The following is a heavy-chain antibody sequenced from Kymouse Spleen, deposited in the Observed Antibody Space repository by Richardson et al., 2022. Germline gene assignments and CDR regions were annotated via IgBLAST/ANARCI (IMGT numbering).Heavy chain of an antibody. CDR1: GFTFDDYG. Sequence: EVQLVESGGGVVRPGGSLRLSCAASGFTFDDYGMSWVRQAPGKGLEWVSGINWNGGSTGYADSVKGRFTISRDNAKNSLYLQMNSLRAEDTALYYCARDPGITGTFGHYYYGMDVWGQGTTVTVSS. CDR2: INWNGGST. D-gene: IGHD1-20*01,IGHD1-7*01. V-gene: IGHV3-20*d01. J-gene: IGHJ6*02. CDR3: ARDPGITGTFGHYYYGMDV.